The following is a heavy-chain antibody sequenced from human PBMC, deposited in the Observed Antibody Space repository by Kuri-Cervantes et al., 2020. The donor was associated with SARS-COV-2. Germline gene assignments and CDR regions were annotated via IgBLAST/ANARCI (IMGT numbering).Heavy chain of an antibody. CDR2: IYSGDST. D-gene: IGHD6-13*01. CDR3: AIAAAEFFDY. CDR1: GFTVSSNY. Sequence: GESLKISCAASGFTVSSNYMSWVRQAPGKGLEWVSVIYSGDSTYYADSVKGRFTISRDNSKNTLYLQMNSLRAEGTAVYYCAIAAAEFFDYWGQGTLVTVSS. J-gene: IGHJ4*02. V-gene: IGHV3-53*01.